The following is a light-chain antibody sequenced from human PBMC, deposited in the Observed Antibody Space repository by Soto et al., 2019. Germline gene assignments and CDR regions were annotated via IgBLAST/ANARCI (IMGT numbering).Light chain of an antibody. CDR2: KAS. CDR3: QQYNSYWYT. J-gene: IGKJ2*01. V-gene: IGKV1-5*03. CDR1: QSISSW. Sequence: DIQMTQSPSTLSASVGDRVTITCRASQSISSWLAWYQQKPGKAPKLLIYKASSLESGVPSRVSGSGSGTEFTLTSSSLQPDDFATYYCQQYNSYWYTFGQGTKLEIK.